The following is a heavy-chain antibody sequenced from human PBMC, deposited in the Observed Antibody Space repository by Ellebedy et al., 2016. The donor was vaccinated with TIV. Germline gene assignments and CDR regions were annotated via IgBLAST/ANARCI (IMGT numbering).Heavy chain of an antibody. CDR3: AKDSGLSGLYFDY. J-gene: IGHJ4*02. CDR1: RFTFSDYY. V-gene: IGHV3-11*01. CDR2: ISGSGGIT. D-gene: IGHD6-19*01. Sequence: GESLKISCVASRFTFSDYYMSWIRQAPGKGLEWLSYISGSGGITSYADSVQGRITASRDNAKNSLYLQINSLRPDDTAVYYCAKDSGLSGLYFDYWGQGTLVTVSS.